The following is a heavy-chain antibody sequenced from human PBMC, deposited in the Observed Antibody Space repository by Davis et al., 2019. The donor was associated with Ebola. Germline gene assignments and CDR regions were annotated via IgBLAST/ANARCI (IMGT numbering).Heavy chain of an antibody. D-gene: IGHD1-14*01. Sequence: MPSETLSLTCTVSGYSINRGFTWDWIRQPPGKGLEWIGSIYHSGSTNYSPSLKSRVTISADTSKNQFSLRLKSVTAADTAMYYCARDYVYWGQGILVTVSS. V-gene: IGHV4-38-2*02. J-gene: IGHJ4*02. CDR1: GYSINRGFT. CDR2: IYHSGST. CDR3: ARDYVY.